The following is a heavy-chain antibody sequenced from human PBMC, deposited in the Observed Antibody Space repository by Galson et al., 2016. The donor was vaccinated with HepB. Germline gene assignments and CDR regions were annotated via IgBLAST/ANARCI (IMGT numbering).Heavy chain of an antibody. Sequence: SVKVSCKASGGTFTSYAINWVRQAPGQGLEWMGGIMPIYHTTNYPQRLQGRVTITADGSTSTAYMELSSLRSEDTAVYYCARTPYYDFWSGDHHNYYYNGMDVWGQGTTVTVSS. J-gene: IGHJ6*02. CDR1: GGTFTSYA. D-gene: IGHD3-3*01. CDR2: IMPIYHTT. CDR3: ARTPYYDFWSGDHHNYYYNGMDV. V-gene: IGHV1-69*13.